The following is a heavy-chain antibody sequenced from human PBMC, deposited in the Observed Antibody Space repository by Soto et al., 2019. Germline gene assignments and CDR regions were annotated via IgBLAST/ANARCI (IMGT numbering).Heavy chain of an antibody. J-gene: IGHJ4*02. V-gene: IGHV1-18*01. CDR1: GYTFTSYG. CDR2: ISAGNGNT. CDR3: ARDLQADY. Sequence: ASVKVSCKASGYTFTSYGISWVRQAPGQGLEWMGWISAGNGNTKYSQKFQGRVTITRDTSASTAYMEPSSLRSEDTAVYYCARDLQADYWGQGTLVTVSS.